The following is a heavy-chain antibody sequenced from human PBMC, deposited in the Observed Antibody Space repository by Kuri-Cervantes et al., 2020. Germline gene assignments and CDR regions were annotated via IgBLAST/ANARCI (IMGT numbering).Heavy chain of an antibody. D-gene: IGHD5-12*01. CDR2: IYHSGST. Sequence: LRLSCAVSGGSISSGGYSWSWIRQPPGKGLEWIGYIYHSGSTYYNPSLKSRVTISVDRSKNQFSLKLSSVTAADTAVYYCAEGVATGPLDYWGQGTLVTVSS. V-gene: IGHV4-30-2*01. CDR3: AEGVATGPLDY. J-gene: IGHJ4*02. CDR1: GGSISSGGYS.